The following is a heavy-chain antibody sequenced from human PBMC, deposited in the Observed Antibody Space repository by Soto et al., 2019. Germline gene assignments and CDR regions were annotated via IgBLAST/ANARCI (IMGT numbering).Heavy chain of an antibody. D-gene: IGHD2-2*01. CDR3: ARIAIVLVPVAKDPYYFDY. J-gene: IGHJ4*02. CDR2: IYYGGST. Sequence: QVQLQESGPGLVKPSETLSLTCTVSGGSVSSGSYYWSWIRQPPGKGLEWIGYIYYGGSTNYNPSLKSRVTISVDTSKNQFSLRLSSVTAADTAVYYCARIAIVLVPVAKDPYYFDYWGQGILVTVSS. V-gene: IGHV4-61*01. CDR1: GGSVSSGSYY.